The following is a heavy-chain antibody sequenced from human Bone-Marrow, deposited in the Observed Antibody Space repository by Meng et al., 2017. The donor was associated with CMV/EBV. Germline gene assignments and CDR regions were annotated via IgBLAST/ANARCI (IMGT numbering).Heavy chain of an antibody. CDR2: ISSSSSYI. J-gene: IGHJ4*02. D-gene: IGHD2-2*01. V-gene: IGHV3-21*01. CDR1: GFTFSTYG. Sequence: GGSLRLSCAASGFTFSTYGMNWVRQAPGKGLEWVSFISSSSSYIYYADSVKGRFTISRDNAKNSLYLQMSSLRAEDTAVYYCAKSGGWYHPFDYWGQGTRVTGSS. CDR3: AKSGGWYHPFDY.